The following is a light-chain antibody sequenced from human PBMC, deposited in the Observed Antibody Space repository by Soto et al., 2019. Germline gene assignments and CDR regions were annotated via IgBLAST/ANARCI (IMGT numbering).Light chain of an antibody. Sequence: AIRMTQSPSSFSASTGDRVTITCRASQGISSYLAWYQQKPGKAPKLLIYAASTLQSRVPPRFSGSGSGTDFTLTISCLQSEDFATYYCQQYYSYPYTFGQGTKLEIK. V-gene: IGKV1-8*01. CDR1: QGISSY. J-gene: IGKJ2*01. CDR3: QQYYSYPYT. CDR2: AAS.